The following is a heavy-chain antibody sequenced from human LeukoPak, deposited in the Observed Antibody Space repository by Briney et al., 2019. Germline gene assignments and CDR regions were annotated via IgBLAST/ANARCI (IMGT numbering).Heavy chain of an antibody. V-gene: IGHV3-48*01. D-gene: IGHD4-17*01. CDR2: ITFSSSII. CDR3: ARDRLHYGEYEKTFDY. J-gene: IGHJ4*02. Sequence: GESLRLSCAASGFTFSSYSMNWVRQAPGKGLEWVSYITFSSSIIYYADSVRGRFTISRDNAKNSLYLQMNSLRAEDTAVYYCARDRLHYGEYEKTFDYWGQGTLVTVSS. CDR1: GFTFSSYS.